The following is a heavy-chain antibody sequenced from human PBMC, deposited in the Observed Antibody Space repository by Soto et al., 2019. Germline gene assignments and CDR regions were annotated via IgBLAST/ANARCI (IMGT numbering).Heavy chain of an antibody. D-gene: IGHD3-22*01. CDR3: AISAYYYDSSGYYPAGFDY. CDR2: IYPGDSDT. J-gene: IGHJ4*02. CDR1: GYSFTSYW. V-gene: IGHV5-51*01. Sequence: EESLKISCNGSGYSFTSYWIGWVRQMPGKGLEWMGIIYPGDSDTRYSPSFQGQVTISADKSISTAYLQWSSLKASDTAMYYCAISAYYYDSSGYYPAGFDYWGQGTLVTVSS.